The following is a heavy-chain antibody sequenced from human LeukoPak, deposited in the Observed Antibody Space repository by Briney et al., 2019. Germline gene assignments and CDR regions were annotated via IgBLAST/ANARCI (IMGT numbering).Heavy chain of an antibody. Sequence: PSETLSLTCTVSGGSISSYYWGWIRQPTGKGLEWIGSIYYSGSTYYNPSLKSRVTISVDTSKNQFSLKLSSVTAADTAVYYCARQERWLQFHFDYWGQGTLVTVSS. D-gene: IGHD5-24*01. CDR1: GGSISSYY. V-gene: IGHV4-39*07. CDR2: IYYSGST. CDR3: ARQERWLQFHFDY. J-gene: IGHJ4*02.